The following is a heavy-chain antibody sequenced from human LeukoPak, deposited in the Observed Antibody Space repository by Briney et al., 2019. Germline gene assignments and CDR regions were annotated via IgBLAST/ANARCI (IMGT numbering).Heavy chain of an antibody. D-gene: IGHD6-19*01. CDR2: SNAGNGNT. V-gene: IGHV1-3*01. J-gene: IGHJ4*02. Sequence: GASVKVSCKASGYTFTSYAMHWVRQAPGQRLEWMGWSNAGNGNTKYSQEFQGRVTITRDTSASTAYMELSSLRSEDTAVYYCARDSRGGSGWYDYWGQGTLVTVSS. CDR3: ARDSRGGSGWYDY. CDR1: GYTFTSYA.